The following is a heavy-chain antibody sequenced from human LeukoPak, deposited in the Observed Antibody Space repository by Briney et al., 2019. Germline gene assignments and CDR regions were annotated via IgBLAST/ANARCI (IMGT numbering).Heavy chain of an antibody. CDR3: ARGREFLYYYDSSGLGDAFDI. V-gene: IGHV3-66*01. J-gene: IGHJ3*02. CDR2: IYSGGST. D-gene: IGHD3-22*01. CDR1: GFTVSSNY. Sequence: GGSLRLSCAASGFTVSSNYMSWVRQAPGKGLEWVSVIYSGGSTYYADSVKGRFTISRDNAKNSLYLQMNSLRAEDTAVYYCARGREFLYYYDSSGLGDAFDIWGQGTMVTVSS.